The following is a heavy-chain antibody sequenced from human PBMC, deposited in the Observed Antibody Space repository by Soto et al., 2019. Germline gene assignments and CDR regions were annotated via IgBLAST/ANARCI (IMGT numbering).Heavy chain of an antibody. CDR3: ARYCSSTSCYPYYYYYGMDV. CDR2: IIPIFGTA. Sequence: QVQLVQSGAEVKKPGSSVKVSCKASGGTFSSYAISWVRQAPGQGLEWMGGIIPIFGTANYAQKFQGRVTSTADESTSTAYMELSSLRSEATAVYYCARYCSSTSCYPYYYYYGMDVWGQGTTVTGSS. V-gene: IGHV1-69*01. J-gene: IGHJ6*02. D-gene: IGHD2-2*01. CDR1: GGTFSSYA.